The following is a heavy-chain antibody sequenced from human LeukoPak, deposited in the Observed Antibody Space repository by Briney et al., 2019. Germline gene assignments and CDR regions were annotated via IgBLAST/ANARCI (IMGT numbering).Heavy chain of an antibody. Sequence: GGSLRLSCAASGFTFSDYYMSWIRQAPGKGLEWLSYISSSGTYTDYADSVKGRFTISRDNAKNSVYLHMNSLRADDTAVYYCARIRTRVNPYNYWGQGTLVTVSS. J-gene: IGHJ4*02. CDR1: GFTFSDYY. D-gene: IGHD4-17*01. CDR3: ARIRTRVNPYNY. CDR2: ISSSGTYT. V-gene: IGHV3-11*03.